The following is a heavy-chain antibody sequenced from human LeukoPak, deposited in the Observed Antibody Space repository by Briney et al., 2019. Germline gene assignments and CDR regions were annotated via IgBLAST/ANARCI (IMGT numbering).Heavy chain of an antibody. V-gene: IGHV1-58*02. CDR1: GFTFTSSA. J-gene: IGHJ4*02. Sequence: SVKVSCTASGFTFTSSAMQWGRQARGQRLEWIGWIVVGSGNTNYAQKFQERVTITRDMSTSTAYMELSSLRSEDTAVYYCAAGLRDPDYWGQGTLVTVSS. D-gene: IGHD5-12*01. CDR3: AAGLRDPDY. CDR2: IVVGSGNT.